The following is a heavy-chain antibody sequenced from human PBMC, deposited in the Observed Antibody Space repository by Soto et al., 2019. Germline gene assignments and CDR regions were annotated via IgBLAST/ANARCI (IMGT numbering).Heavy chain of an antibody. J-gene: IGHJ4*02. Sequence: GGSLRLSCAASGFTFDDYAMHWVRKAPGKGLEWVSGISWNSGSIGYADSVKGRFTISRDNAKNSLYLQMNSLRAEDTALYYCAGSGSYQSYFDYWGQGTLVTVSS. V-gene: IGHV3-9*01. CDR2: ISWNSGSI. D-gene: IGHD3-10*01. CDR3: AGSGSYQSYFDY. CDR1: GFTFDDYA.